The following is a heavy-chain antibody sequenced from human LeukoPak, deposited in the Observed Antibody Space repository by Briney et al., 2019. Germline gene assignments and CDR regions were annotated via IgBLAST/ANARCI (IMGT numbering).Heavy chain of an antibody. CDR2: IYYSGST. J-gene: IGHJ4*02. Sequence: PSETLSLTCTVSGGSISSYYWSWIRQPPGKGLEWIGSIYYSGSTYYNPSLKSRVTISVDTSKNQFSLKLSSVTAADTAVYYCARVYYDFWSGYPPDWGQGTLVTVSS. CDR3: ARVYYDFWSGYPPD. CDR1: GGSISSYY. V-gene: IGHV4-39*07. D-gene: IGHD3-3*01.